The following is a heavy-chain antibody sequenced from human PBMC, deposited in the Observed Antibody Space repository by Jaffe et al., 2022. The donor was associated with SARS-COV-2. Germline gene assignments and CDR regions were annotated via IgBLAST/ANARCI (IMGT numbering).Heavy chain of an antibody. V-gene: IGHV3-7*01. CDR1: GFTFSDYW. CDR3: ASDHVRY. J-gene: IGHJ4*02. CDR2: IKEDGSEK. Sequence: EVQLVESGGGLVQPGGSLRLSCAASGFTFSDYWMSWVRQAPGKGLEWVAKIKEDGSEKYYVDSVKGRFTISRDNAKKSLYLQMNSLRAEDTAVYYCASDHVRYWGQGTLVTVSS.